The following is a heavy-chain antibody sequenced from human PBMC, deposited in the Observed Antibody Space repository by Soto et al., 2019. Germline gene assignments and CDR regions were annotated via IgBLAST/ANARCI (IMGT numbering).Heavy chain of an antibody. CDR2: IIPILGIA. J-gene: IGHJ5*02. CDR3: ARDPNPGKYCSSTSCPSGGP. Sequence: QVQLVQSGAEVKKPGSSVKVSCKASGGTFSSYTISWVRQAPGQGLEWMGRIIPILGIANYAQKFQGRVTITADKSTSTAYMELSSLRSEDTAVYYCARDPNPGKYCSSTSCPSGGPGGQGPLVAVSS. V-gene: IGHV1-69*08. CDR1: GGTFSSYT. D-gene: IGHD2-2*01.